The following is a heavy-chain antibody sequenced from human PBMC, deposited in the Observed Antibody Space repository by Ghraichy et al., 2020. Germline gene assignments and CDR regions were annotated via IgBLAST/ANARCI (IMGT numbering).Heavy chain of an antibody. D-gene: IGHD3-10*01. CDR3: ARDSYWGWYYYGLDV. CDR2: IYSGGST. V-gene: IGHV3-53*01. CDR1: GFTVRSNY. J-gene: IGHJ6*02. Sequence: LSLTCAASGFTVRSNYMTWVRQAPGKGLEWVSIIYSGGSTYYADSVKGRFTISRDNSKNTLFLQMNSLRAEDTAVYYCARDSYWGWYYYGLDVWGQGTTVTVSS.